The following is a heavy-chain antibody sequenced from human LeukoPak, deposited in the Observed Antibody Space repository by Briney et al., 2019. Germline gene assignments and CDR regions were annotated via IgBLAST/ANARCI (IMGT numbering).Heavy chain of an antibody. CDR3: ATGGAEMATISAFDI. D-gene: IGHD5-24*01. J-gene: IGHJ3*02. V-gene: IGHV1-69*02. CDR2: IIPILGIA. CDR1: GYTFTGYY. Sequence: SVKVSCKASGYTFTGYYMHWVRQVPGQGLEWMGRIIPILGIANYAQKFQGRVTITADKSTSTAYMELSSLRSEDTAVYYCATGGAEMATISAFDIWGQGTMVTVSS.